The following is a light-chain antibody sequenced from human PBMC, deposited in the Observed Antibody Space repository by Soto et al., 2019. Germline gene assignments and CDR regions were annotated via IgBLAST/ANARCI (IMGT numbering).Light chain of an antibody. V-gene: IGLV1-40*01. CDR1: SSNFGAGFD. Sequence: QSVLTQPPSVSGAPGQKVTISCTGSSSNFGAGFDVHWYQQLPGTAPKLLIFGNTNRPSGVPDRFSGSKSGTSASLAITGLQAEDEADYYCQSYDSSLSGVLFGGGTKLTVL. J-gene: IGLJ2*01. CDR3: QSYDSSLSGVL. CDR2: GNT.